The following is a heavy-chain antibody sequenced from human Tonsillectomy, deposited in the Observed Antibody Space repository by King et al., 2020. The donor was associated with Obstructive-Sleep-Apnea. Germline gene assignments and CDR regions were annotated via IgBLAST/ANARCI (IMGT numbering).Heavy chain of an antibody. CDR1: GGSSSSYY. V-gene: IGHV4-59*08. J-gene: IGHJ4*02. Sequence: VQLQESGPGLVKPSETLSLTCTVSGGSSSSYYWSWILHPQGKGLEWIGYIYYSGSTNYNPSLKSLVTISVDTSQNQVSLKLCSLTAADTAVYYCARHERDDSSGYYYLYYFDYWGQGTLVTVSS. CDR2: IYYSGST. CDR3: ARHERDDSSGYYYLYYFDY. D-gene: IGHD3-22*01.